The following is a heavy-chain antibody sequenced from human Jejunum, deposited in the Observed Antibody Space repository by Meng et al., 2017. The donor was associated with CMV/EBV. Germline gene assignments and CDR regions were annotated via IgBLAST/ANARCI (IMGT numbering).Heavy chain of an antibody. CDR2: ISSSNTYI. Sequence: AAYGFTLSDDTMNWVRQAQGKGLEWVSSISSSNTYIYYADSVKGRFTISRDNAKNSLYLQMNSLRADDTAVYYCAREGYQRWFDPWGQGTLVTVSS. D-gene: IGHD6-25*01. V-gene: IGHV3-21*01. J-gene: IGHJ5*02. CDR3: AREGYQRWFDP. CDR1: GFTLSDDT.